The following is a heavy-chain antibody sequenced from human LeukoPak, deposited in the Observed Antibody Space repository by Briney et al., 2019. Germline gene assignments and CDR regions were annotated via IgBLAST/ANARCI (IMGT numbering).Heavy chain of an antibody. Sequence: SVKVSCKASGGTFSSYAISWVRQAPGQGLEWMGGIIPIFGTANYAQKFQGRVTITADESTSTAYMELSSLRSEDTAVYYCARSGGVTMVRGHNWFDPWGQGTLVTVSS. CDR2: IIPIFGTA. J-gene: IGHJ5*02. V-gene: IGHV1-69*13. CDR1: GGTFSSYA. CDR3: ARSGGVTMVRGHNWFDP. D-gene: IGHD3-10*01.